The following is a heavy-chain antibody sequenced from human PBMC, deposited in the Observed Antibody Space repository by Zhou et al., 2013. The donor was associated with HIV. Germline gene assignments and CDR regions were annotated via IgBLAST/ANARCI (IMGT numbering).Heavy chain of an antibody. CDR1: GGTFSSYA. Sequence: QVQLVQSGAEVKKPGSSVKVSCKASGGTFSSYAISWVRQAPGQGLEWMGRIIPILGIANYAQKFQGRVTITADKSTSTAYMELSSLRSEDTAVYYCARGVDSSGYFPYWGQGTLVTVSS. CDR3: ARGVDSSGYFPY. D-gene: IGHD3-22*01. CDR2: IIPILGIA. J-gene: IGHJ4*02. V-gene: IGHV1-69*04.